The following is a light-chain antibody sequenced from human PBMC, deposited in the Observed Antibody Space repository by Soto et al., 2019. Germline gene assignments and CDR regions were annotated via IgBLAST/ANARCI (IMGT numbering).Light chain of an antibody. CDR2: TAS. Sequence: DIQLTQSPSFLSASVGDRVTITCRASQGISSFLAWYQQKPGKAPRLLIYTASTLQGGVPSRFSGSGSGTEFTLTISSLQPEDFATDYCQQLNNYPITFGQGTRLEIK. J-gene: IGKJ5*01. CDR1: QGISSF. V-gene: IGKV1-9*01. CDR3: QQLNNYPIT.